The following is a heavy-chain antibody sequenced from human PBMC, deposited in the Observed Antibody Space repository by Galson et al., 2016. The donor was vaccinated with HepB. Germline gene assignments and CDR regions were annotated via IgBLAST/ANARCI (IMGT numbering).Heavy chain of an antibody. D-gene: IGHD3-9*01. J-gene: IGHJ4*02. V-gene: IGHV3-23*01. CDR3: AKPIPRTYISATDS. CDR2: ISGSGNTT. Sequence: SLRLSCAASGFNFNIHAMNWVCQAPGKGLEWVSGISGSGNTTYYADSVKGRFTISRDNSKNTLYLLMNSLRPDDTAVYHCAKPIPRTYISATDSWGQGILVTVSS. CDR1: GFNFNIHA.